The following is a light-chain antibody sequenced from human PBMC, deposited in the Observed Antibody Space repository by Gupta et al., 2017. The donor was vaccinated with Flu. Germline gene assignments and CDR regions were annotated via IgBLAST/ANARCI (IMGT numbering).Light chain of an antibody. CDR3: QVWDSSSDHRV. Sequence: SYVLTQPPSVSVAPGQTARITCGGNNIGSKSVYWYQQKPGQAPVLVVYDDSDRPSGIPERFSGSNSDNTATLTISRVEAEDEADFYCQVWDSSSDHRVFGGGTKLTVL. CDR2: DDS. V-gene: IGLV3-21*02. CDR1: NIGSKS. J-gene: IGLJ3*02.